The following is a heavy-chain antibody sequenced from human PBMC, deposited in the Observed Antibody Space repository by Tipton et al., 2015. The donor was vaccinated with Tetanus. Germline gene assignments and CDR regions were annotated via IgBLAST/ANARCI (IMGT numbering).Heavy chain of an antibody. CDR3: ARGRGRGAFDL. CDR2: ISASGRNT. V-gene: IGHV3-23*01. D-gene: IGHD2-15*01. CDR1: GFTFNSDW. Sequence: SLRLSCAASGFTFNSDWMTWVRQAPGKGLEWVSAISASGRNTYYADSVKGRFTSSRDNSKNIHYLEMSSLRAEDTAVYYCARGRGRGAFDLWGQGTMVTVSS. J-gene: IGHJ3*01.